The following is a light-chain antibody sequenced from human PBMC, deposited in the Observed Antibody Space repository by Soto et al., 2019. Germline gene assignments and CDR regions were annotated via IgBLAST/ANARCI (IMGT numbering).Light chain of an antibody. J-gene: IGKJ2*01. CDR3: QQYNSSPMYS. Sequence: DIQMTQSPSTLSASVGDRVTITCRASQSISSWLAWYQQKPGKAPKLLIYDASSLESGVPSRFSGSGSGTEFTLTISSLQPDDFATYYCQQYNSSPMYSVGQGTKLEIK. CDR1: QSISSW. CDR2: DAS. V-gene: IGKV1-5*01.